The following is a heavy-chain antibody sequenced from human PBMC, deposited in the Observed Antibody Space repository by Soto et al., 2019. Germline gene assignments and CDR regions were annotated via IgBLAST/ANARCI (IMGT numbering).Heavy chain of an antibody. Sequence: GASVKVSCKASGGTFSSYAISWVRQAPGQGLEWMGGIIPIFGTANYAQKFQGRVTITADESTSTAYMELSSLRSEDTAVYYCARDIVVVVATKDDYYYGMDVWGQGTTVTVSS. J-gene: IGHJ6*02. CDR3: ARDIVVVVATKDDYYYGMDV. CDR2: IIPIFGTA. CDR1: GGTFSSYA. V-gene: IGHV1-69*13. D-gene: IGHD2-15*01.